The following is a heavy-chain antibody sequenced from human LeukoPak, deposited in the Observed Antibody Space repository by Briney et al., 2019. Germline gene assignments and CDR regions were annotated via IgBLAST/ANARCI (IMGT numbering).Heavy chain of an antibody. D-gene: IGHD4-11*01. V-gene: IGHV6-1*01. CDR2: TYYRSTWYN. Sequence: SQTLSLTCAISGDSVSSNSAAWTWIRQSPSRGLEWLGRTYYRSTWYNDYAVSVKSRITINPDTSMNQFSLQLNSVTPEDTAVYYCARWRYSNFDYWGQGTLVTVSS. CDR1: GDSVSSNSAA. CDR3: ARWRYSNFDY. J-gene: IGHJ4*02.